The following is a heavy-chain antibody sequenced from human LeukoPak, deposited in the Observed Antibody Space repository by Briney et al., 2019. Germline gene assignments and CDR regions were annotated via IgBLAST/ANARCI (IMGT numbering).Heavy chain of an antibody. V-gene: IGHV4-61*01. J-gene: IGHJ3*02. Sequence: SQTLSLTCTVSGGSISSGSYYWSWIRQPPGKGLEWIGYIYYSGSTNYNPSLKSRVTISVDTSKNQFSLKLSSVTAADTAVYYCARGEVPYAFDIWGQGTMVTVSS. CDR1: GGSISSGSYY. CDR3: ARGEVPYAFDI. D-gene: IGHD1-26*01. CDR2: IYYSGST.